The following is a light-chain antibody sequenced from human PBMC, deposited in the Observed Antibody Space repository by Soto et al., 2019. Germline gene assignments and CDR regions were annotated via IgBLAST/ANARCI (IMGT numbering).Light chain of an antibody. CDR1: QSVSSSY. V-gene: IGKV3-20*01. Sequence: EIVLTQSPGTLSLSPGERATLSCRASQSVSSSYLAWYQQKPGQAPRLLLYGASSRATGIPDRFSGSGSGRTFTLTISRLEPEDFAVYYCQQYGSSPGGTFGQGTKVEIK. J-gene: IGKJ1*01. CDR2: GAS. CDR3: QQYGSSPGGT.